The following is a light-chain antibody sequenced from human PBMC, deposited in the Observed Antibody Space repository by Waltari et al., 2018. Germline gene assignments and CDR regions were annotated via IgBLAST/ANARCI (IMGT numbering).Light chain of an antibody. CDR1: QSISSY. Sequence: DIQMTQSPSSLSASVGDRVTITCRASQSISSYLNWYQQKPGKARKLLIYAASSLQSGVPSRVSGSGSGTDFTLTISSLQPEDFATYYCQQSYSTPQLYSFGQGTKLEIK. V-gene: IGKV1-39*01. CDR2: AAS. CDR3: QQSYSTPQLYS. J-gene: IGKJ2*03.